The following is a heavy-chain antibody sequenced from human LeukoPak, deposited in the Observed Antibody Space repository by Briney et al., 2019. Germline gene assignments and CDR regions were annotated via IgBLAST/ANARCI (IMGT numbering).Heavy chain of an antibody. Sequence: GGSLRLSCAASGFTFDDYAMHWVRQAPGKGLEWVSLISGDGGSTYYADSVKGRFTISRDNSKNSLYLQMSSLRAEDTALYYCAKGVRSGTYYNCVDPWGQGTLVTVSS. CDR3: AKGVRSGTYYNCVDP. J-gene: IGHJ5*02. CDR1: GFTFDDYA. D-gene: IGHD1-26*01. CDR2: ISGDGGST. V-gene: IGHV3-43*02.